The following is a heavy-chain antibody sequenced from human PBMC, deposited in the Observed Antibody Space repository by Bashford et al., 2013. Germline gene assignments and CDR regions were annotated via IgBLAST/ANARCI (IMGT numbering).Heavy chain of an antibody. V-gene: IGHV1-69*10. D-gene: IGHD6-25*01. CDR2: IIPFFGMT. CDR3: ARNSSGAADHFDY. Sequence: VASVKVSCKASGGTFTTYGFSWVRQAPGQGLEWMGGIIPFFGMTTYAQQFQGRVTIAADKSTTTAYLELSSLTSEDTAVYYCARNSSGAADHFDYVGPGEPWSPSPQ. CDR1: GGTFTTYG. J-gene: IGHJ4*02.